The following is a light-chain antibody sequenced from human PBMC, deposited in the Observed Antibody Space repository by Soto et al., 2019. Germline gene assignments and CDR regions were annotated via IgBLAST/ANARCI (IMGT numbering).Light chain of an antibody. Sequence: QSVLTQPPSASGTPGQRVTISCSGSSSNIGSNYVYWYQQLPGTAPKLLISSNNQRPSGVPDRFSASKSGTSASLAISGLRSEDEADYYCASWDDSLSVGVFGGGTKLTVL. CDR1: SSNIGSNY. V-gene: IGLV1-47*02. J-gene: IGLJ3*02. CDR3: ASWDDSLSVGV. CDR2: SNN.